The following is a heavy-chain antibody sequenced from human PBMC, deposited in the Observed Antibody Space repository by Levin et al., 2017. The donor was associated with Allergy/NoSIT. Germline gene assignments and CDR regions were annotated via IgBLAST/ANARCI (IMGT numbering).Heavy chain of an antibody. CDR1: GFSFRKYG. CDR3: AKDKLAATTSRLFDH. V-gene: IGHV3-23*01. Sequence: GGSLRLSCAASGFSFRKYGMSWVRQSPGKGLEWVSGISGTGGMTDYADSVEGRFTISRDNPRNTLYLQMNSLRAEDTAVYYCAKDKLAATTSRLFDHWGPGSLVTVSS. J-gene: IGHJ4*02. CDR2: ISGTGGMT. D-gene: IGHD5-12*01.